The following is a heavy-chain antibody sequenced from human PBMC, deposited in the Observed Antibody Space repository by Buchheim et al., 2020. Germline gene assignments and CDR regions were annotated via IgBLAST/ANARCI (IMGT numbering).Heavy chain of an antibody. D-gene: IGHD5/OR15-5a*01. CDR2: IWYDGGNK. V-gene: IGHV3-33*01. CDR1: RFTFSDYG. J-gene: IGHJ5*02. Sequence: QVQVVESGGGVVQPGRSLRLSCAASRFTFSDYGMHWVRQAPGKGLEWVADIWYDGGNKYYADSVKGRFTISRDNSKNTLYLQMNSLRVEDTAVYFCARCLSSRGWFDPWGQGTL. CDR3: ARCLSSRGWFDP.